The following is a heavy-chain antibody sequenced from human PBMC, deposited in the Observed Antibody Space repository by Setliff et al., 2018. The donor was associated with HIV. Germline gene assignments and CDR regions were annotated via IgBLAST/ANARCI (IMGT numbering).Heavy chain of an antibody. D-gene: IGHD3-10*01. CDR2: VSGYDSHA. V-gene: IGHV1-18*01. CDR3: ARGPAGESYGMDV. Sequence: ASVKVSCKTSGYKFSINVINWVRQAPGQGLEWMGWVSGYDSHANYAQKLQGRVTMTSDRSTTTAYMELKNLTSDGTAVYYCARGPAGESYGMDVWGQGTTVTVSS. J-gene: IGHJ6*02. CDR1: GYKFSINV.